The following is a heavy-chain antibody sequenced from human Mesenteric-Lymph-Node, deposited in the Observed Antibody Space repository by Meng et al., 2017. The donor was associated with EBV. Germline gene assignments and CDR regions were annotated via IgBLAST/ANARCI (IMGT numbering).Heavy chain of an antibody. Sequence: VQLVECGGEVKKPGDSVKVSCKASGYTFANFGITWVRQGPRQGLEWMGWISAYNANTDYAQTLQGRVTMTKDTSTSTAYMDLRSLRPDDTAVYYCARISDYDSSGLDYWGQGTLVTVSS. D-gene: IGHD3-22*01. CDR1: GYTFANFG. V-gene: IGHV1-18*01. CDR3: ARISDYDSSGLDY. CDR2: ISAYNANT. J-gene: IGHJ4*02.